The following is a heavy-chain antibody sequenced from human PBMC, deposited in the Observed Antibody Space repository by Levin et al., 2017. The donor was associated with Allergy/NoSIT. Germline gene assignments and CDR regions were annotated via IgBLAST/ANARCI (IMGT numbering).Heavy chain of an antibody. J-gene: IGHJ4*02. CDR1: GITFSNAW. D-gene: IGHD6-13*01. CDR2: IKSKTDGGTA. Sequence: PGGSLRLSCTASGITFSNAWMSWARQAPGKGLEWVGRIKSKTDGGTADYASPVKGRFTISRDDSKNTLYLQMNSLKTEDTAVYYCTTYISSWYYFDDWGQGTLVTVSS. V-gene: IGHV3-15*01. CDR3: TTYISSWYYFDD.